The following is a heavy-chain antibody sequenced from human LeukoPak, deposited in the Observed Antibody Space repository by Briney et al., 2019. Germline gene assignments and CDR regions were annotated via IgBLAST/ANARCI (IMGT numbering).Heavy chain of an antibody. CDR3: VRDVNYYDSSGKIDY. D-gene: IGHD3-22*01. CDR2: IYYSGTT. J-gene: IGHJ4*02. Sequence: SETLSLTCTVSGGSISGTSYYWGWIRQPPGKGLEWIGSIYYSGTTYYNPSLKSRVTISVDTSKNQFSLKLSSVTAADTAVYYCVRDVNYYDSSGKIDYWGQGTLVTVSS. CDR1: GGSISGTSYY. V-gene: IGHV4-39*07.